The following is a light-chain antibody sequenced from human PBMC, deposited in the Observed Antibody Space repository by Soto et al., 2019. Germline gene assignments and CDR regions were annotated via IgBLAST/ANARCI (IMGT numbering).Light chain of an antibody. CDR3: QQYGSSPPT. V-gene: IGKV3-20*01. CDR1: QSVSSNY. Sequence: EIVLTQSPGTLSLSPGERATLSCRASQSVSSNYLAWYQRKPGQAPRLLIYGASNRATDIPNRFSGSGSGTDFTLTITRLEPEDCVVYYCQQYGSSPPTFGQGTKVEI. CDR2: GAS. J-gene: IGKJ1*01.